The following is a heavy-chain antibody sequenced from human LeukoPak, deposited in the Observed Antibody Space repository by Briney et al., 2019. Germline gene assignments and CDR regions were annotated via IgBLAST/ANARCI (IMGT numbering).Heavy chain of an antibody. CDR1: GYTFTGHY. J-gene: IGHJ4*02. Sequence: ASVKVSCKASGYTFTGHYLHWVRQAPGQGLEWMGWIYGHDGGTNFAQKFQDRVTMTRDTSIATAYMELTSLTPDDTAVYYCVRDFDWGPDYWGQGTLVTVSS. CDR3: VRDFDWGPDY. V-gene: IGHV1-2*02. D-gene: IGHD3-9*01. CDR2: IYGHDGGT.